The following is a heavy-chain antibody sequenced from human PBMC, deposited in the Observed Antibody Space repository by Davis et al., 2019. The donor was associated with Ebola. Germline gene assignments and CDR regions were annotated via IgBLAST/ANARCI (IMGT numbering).Heavy chain of an antibody. V-gene: IGHV3-48*03. Sequence: GESLKIPCAAPGFTFSSYEMHWVRQAPGKGLEWVSYISSSGSTIYYADSVKGRFTISRDNSRNTLYLQMNSLRAEETAVYYCAKVFRGSQPGFFAYWGQRTLVTVSS. J-gene: IGHJ4*02. CDR2: ISSSGSTI. CDR1: GFTFSSYE. D-gene: IGHD1-14*01. CDR3: AKVFRGSQPGFFAY.